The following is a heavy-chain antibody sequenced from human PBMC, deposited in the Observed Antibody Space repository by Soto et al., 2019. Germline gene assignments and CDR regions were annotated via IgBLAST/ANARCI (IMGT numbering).Heavy chain of an antibody. Sequence: SVKVSCKASGGTFSSYTISWVRQAPGQGLEWMGRIIPILGIANYAQKFQGRVTITADKSTSTAYMELSSLRSEDTAVYYCAREMVGGVIPSYFDYWGRGTLVTVSS. CDR1: GGTFSSYT. V-gene: IGHV1-69*04. J-gene: IGHJ4*02. CDR3: AREMVGGVIPSYFDY. CDR2: IIPILGIA. D-gene: IGHD3-10*01.